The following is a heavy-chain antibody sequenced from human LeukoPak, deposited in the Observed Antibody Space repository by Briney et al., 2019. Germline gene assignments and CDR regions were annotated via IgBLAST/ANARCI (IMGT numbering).Heavy chain of an antibody. Sequence: SETLSLTCTVSGGSISSGGYYWSRIRQHPGKGLEWIGYIYYSGSTYYNPSLKSRVTISVDTSKNQFSLKLSSVTAADTAVYYCASGAGARFDYWGQGTLVTVSS. CDR2: IYYSGST. CDR3: ASGAGARFDY. J-gene: IGHJ4*02. CDR1: GGSISSGGYY. D-gene: IGHD1-26*01. V-gene: IGHV4-31*03.